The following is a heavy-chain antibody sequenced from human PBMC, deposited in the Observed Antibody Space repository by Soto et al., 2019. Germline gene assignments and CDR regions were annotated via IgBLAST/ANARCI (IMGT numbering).Heavy chain of an antibody. CDR3: ARSLGYSSGYPYYCDY. CDR1: GFTFSDYW. Sequence: GRSLRLSCTASGFTFSDYWMSWVRQAPGRGLEWVANIRQDGGQQNYVDSVKGRFTISRDNTKNSLYLQMNSLRPEDTAVYYCARSLGYSSGYPYYCDYWGQGTLVPVSA. CDR2: IRQDGGQQ. J-gene: IGHJ4*02. V-gene: IGHV3-7*03. D-gene: IGHD5-18*01.